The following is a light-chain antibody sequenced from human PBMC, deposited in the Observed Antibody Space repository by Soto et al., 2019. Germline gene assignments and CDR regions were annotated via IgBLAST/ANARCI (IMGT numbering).Light chain of an antibody. CDR3: QDYNNWHPYT. Sequence: EIVMTQSPATLSASPGERATLSCRASQSVSSILAWYQQKRGQLPRLLIYGASTRATGIPARFSGSGSGTEFTLAISSLQSEDFPVYYCQDYNNWHPYTFGQGTKLEIK. CDR2: GAS. CDR1: QSVSSI. V-gene: IGKV3D-15*01. J-gene: IGKJ2*01.